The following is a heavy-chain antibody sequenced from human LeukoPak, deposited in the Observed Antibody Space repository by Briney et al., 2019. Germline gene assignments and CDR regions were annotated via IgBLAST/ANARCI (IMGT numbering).Heavy chain of an antibody. V-gene: IGHV4-59*08. J-gene: IGHJ5*02. Sequence: SETQSLTCTVSGGSISSYYWSWIRQPPGKGLEWIGYIYYSGSTNYNPSLKSRVTISVDTSKNQFSLKLSSVTAADTAVYYCARHFWFDPWGQGTLVTVSS. CDR1: GGSISSYY. CDR2: IYYSGST. CDR3: ARHFWFDP.